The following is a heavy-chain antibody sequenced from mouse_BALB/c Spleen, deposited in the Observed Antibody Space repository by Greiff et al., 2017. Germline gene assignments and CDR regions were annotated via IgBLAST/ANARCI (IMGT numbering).Heavy chain of an antibody. Sequence: VQLQQSGPGLVKPSQSLSLTCTVTGYSITSDYAWNWIRQFPGNKLEWMGYISYSGSTSYNPSLKSRISITRDTSKNQFFLQLNSVTTEDTATYYCASLRPPFDYWGQGTTLTVSS. V-gene: IGHV3-2*02. D-gene: IGHD6-1*01. J-gene: IGHJ2*01. CDR1: GYSITSDYA. CDR2: ISYSGST. CDR3: ASLRPPFDY.